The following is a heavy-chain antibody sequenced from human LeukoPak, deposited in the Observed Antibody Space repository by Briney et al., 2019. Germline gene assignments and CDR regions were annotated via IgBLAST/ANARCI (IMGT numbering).Heavy chain of an antibody. V-gene: IGHV4-30-4*08. CDR1: GGSISSGDYY. D-gene: IGHD3-22*01. Sequence: SETLSLTCTVSGGSISSGDYYWSWIRQPPGKGLEWIGYIYHSGSTYYNPSLKSRVTISVDRSKNQFSLKLSSVTAADTAVYYCARLWDYDSSGYLDYWGQGTLVTVSS. CDR3: ARLWDYDSSGYLDY. J-gene: IGHJ4*02. CDR2: IYHSGST.